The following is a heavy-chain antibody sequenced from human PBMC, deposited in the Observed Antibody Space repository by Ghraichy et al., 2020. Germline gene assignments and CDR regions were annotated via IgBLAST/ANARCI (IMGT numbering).Heavy chain of an antibody. V-gene: IGHV3-33*01. Sequence: LSLTCAASGFTFSSYGMHWVRQAPGKGLEWVAVIWYDGSNKYYADSVKGRFTISRDNSKNTLYLQMNSLRAEDTAVYYCARDHYDFWRGTWDVWGQGTTVTVSS. J-gene: IGHJ6*02. CDR2: IWYDGSNK. CDR3: ARDHYDFWRGTWDV. D-gene: IGHD3-3*01. CDR1: GFTFSSYG.